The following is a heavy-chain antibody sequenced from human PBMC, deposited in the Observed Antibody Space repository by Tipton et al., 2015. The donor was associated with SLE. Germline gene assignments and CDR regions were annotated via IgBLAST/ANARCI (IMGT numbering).Heavy chain of an antibody. CDR1: GFTFNSYS. Sequence: GSLRLSCAASGFTFNSYSMNWVRQAPGKGLEWVSYISGSSNTIYYADSVKGRFTISRDNAKKSLNLQMNSLRAEDTAVYYCARDRRELDYYDSSGYRDYWGQGTLVTVSS. CDR2: ISGSSNTI. D-gene: IGHD3-22*01. J-gene: IGHJ4*02. V-gene: IGHV3-48*01. CDR3: ARDRRELDYYDSSGYRDY.